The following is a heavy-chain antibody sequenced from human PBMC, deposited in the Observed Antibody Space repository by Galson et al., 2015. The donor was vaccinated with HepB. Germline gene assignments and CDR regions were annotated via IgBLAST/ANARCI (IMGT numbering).Heavy chain of an antibody. CDR2: INHSGST. V-gene: IGHV4-34*01. Sequence: LSLTCAVYGGSFSDYYWSWIRQPPGKGLEWIGEINHSGSTNDNPSLKSRITISVDTSKNQFSLKLTSVTAADAAVYYCARGPTSVVYDYVWGSSRQPLYYLDSWGQGTLLTVSS. D-gene: IGHD3-16*02. J-gene: IGHJ4*02. CDR3: ARGPTSVVYDYVWGSSRQPLYYLDS. CDR1: GGSFSDYY.